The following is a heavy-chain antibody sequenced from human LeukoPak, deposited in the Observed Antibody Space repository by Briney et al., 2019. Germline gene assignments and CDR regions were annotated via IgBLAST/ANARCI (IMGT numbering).Heavy chain of an antibody. J-gene: IGHJ4*02. CDR1: GFSFSSYA. CDR2: MKGGGGDT. D-gene: IGHD6-19*01. V-gene: IGHV3-23*01. Sequence: GGSLRLSCAASGFSFSSYAMSWVRQAPARGLEWVSSMKGGGGDTFYADSVKDRFTISRDNSKNTLYLQMNSLRAEDTAVYFCARGFLGGTDQYFDSWGQGTLVTVSS. CDR3: ARGFLGGTDQYFDS.